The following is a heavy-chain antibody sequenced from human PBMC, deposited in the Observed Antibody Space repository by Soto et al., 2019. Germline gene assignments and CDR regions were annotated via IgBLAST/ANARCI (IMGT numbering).Heavy chain of an antibody. CDR3: ARVLHYYDSSGYYLYYFDY. CDR1: GGTFSSYA. D-gene: IGHD3-22*01. V-gene: IGHV1-69*13. CDR2: IIPIFGTA. J-gene: IGHJ4*02. Sequence: ASVKVSCKASGGTFSSYAISWVRQAPGQGLEWMGGIIPIFGTANYAQKFQGRVTITADESTSTAYMELSSLRSEDTAVYYCARVLHYYDSSGYYLYYFDYWGQGTLVTVSS.